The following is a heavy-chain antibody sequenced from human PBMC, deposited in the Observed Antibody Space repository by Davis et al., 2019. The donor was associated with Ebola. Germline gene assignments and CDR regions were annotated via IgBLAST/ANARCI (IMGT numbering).Heavy chain of an antibody. D-gene: IGHD4/OR15-4a*01. V-gene: IGHV3-66*04. CDR1: GFTVSSNY. CDR2: IYSGGST. J-gene: IGHJ6*02. Sequence: GESLKISCSASGFTVSSNYMSWVRQAPGKGLEWVSVIYSGGSTYYADSVKGRFTISRDNSKNTLYLQMNSLRAEDTAVYYCARQGDYYYYYGMDVWGQGTTVTVSS. CDR3: ARQGDYYYYYGMDV.